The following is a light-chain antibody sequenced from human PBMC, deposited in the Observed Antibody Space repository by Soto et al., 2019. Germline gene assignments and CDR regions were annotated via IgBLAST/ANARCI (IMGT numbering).Light chain of an antibody. CDR2: DAS. V-gene: IGKV3-11*01. Sequence: VMTQSPGNLSVSPGERATLSCRTRQSVSSYLALYQQKPGQAPRLLIYDASTPAPRIPATSSGSGSGTAFTLTISSLEPEDFDVYYRQQRSNWPPITLDQGTRLEIK. CDR3: QQRSNWPPIT. CDR1: QSVSSY. J-gene: IGKJ5*01.